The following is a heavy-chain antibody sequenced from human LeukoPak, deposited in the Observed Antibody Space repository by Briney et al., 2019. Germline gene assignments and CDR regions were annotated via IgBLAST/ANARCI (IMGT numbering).Heavy chain of an antibody. CDR3: ARDRPSIAVAGYYYYGMDV. CDR2: INPNSGGT. J-gene: IGHJ6*02. D-gene: IGHD6-19*01. Sequence: ASVKVSCKASGYTFTGYYMHWVRQAPGQGLEWMGWINPNSGGTNYAQKFQGRVTMTRDTSISTAYMELSRLRSDDTAVYYCARDRPSIAVAGYYYYGMDVWGQGTTVTVSS. CDR1: GYTFTGYY. V-gene: IGHV1-2*02.